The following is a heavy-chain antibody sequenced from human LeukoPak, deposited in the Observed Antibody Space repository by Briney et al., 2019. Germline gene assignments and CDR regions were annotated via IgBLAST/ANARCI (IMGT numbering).Heavy chain of an antibody. CDR1: DGSISSYY. D-gene: IGHD3-10*01. V-gene: IGHV4-59*01. CDR3: ARLVIRGFYCYYYMDV. Sequence: PSETLSLTCTVSDGSISSYYWSWIRQPPGKGLEWIGYIYYSGSTNYNPSLKSRVTISVDTSKNQFSLKLSSVTAADTAVYYCARLVIRGFYCYYYMDVWGKGTTVTVSS. J-gene: IGHJ6*03. CDR2: IYYSGST.